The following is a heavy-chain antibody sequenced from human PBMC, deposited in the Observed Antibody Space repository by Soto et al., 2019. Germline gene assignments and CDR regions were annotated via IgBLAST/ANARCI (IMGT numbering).Heavy chain of an antibody. D-gene: IGHD1-20*01. CDR3: ARPITLGRGPWFEF. V-gene: IGHV2-70*04. CDR2: IDWDDDK. J-gene: IGHJ4*02. CDR1: GFSLTTSGVR. Sequence: SGPTLVNPTQTLTLTCTFSGFSLTTSGVRVSWLRQSPGKALEWLARIDWDDDKVYSTSLKTRLTISKDSSKNQVVLTMTNVDQMDTDTYHCARPITLGRGPWFEFWGQGNLVTVSS.